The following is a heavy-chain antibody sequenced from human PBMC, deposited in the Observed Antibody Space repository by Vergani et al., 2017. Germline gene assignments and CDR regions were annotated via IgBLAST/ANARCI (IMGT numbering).Heavy chain of an antibody. CDR1: GGSISSYY. J-gene: IGHJ5*02. V-gene: IGHV4-59*01. CDR3: ARGGVLHGP. CDR2: IYYSGST. Sequence: QVQLQESGPGLVKPSETLSLTCTVSGGSISSYYWSWIRQPPGKGLEWIGYIYYSGSTNDNPSLKSRVTISVDTSKNQFSLKLSSVTAADTAVYYCARGGVLHGPWGQGTLVTVSS. D-gene: IGHD3-10*01.